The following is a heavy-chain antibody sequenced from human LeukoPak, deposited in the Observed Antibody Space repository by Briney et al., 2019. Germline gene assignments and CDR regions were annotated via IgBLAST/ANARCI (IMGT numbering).Heavy chain of an antibody. CDR1: GYTSTTNW. Sequence: GESLKISCKGSGYTSTTNWIGWLGQMPGKGLEWMGIIYPGDSDPRYSPSFQGQATISADKSISTAYLQWSRLKASDSAMYYCARHGLGSSWFGFDYWGQGTLVTVSS. D-gene: IGHD6-13*01. CDR3: ARHGLGSSWFGFDY. CDR2: IYPGDSDP. J-gene: IGHJ4*02. V-gene: IGHV5-51*01.